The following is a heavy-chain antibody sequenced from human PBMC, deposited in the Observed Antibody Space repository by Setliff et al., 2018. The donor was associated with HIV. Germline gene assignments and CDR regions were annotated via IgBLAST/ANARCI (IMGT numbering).Heavy chain of an antibody. CDR1: GFTFNNFG. V-gene: IGHV3-33*01. Sequence: PGGSLRLSCAASGFTFNNFGMHWVRQAPGKGLEWVALIWSDGSDKYYVDSVKGRFTISRDNAKNSLYLQMNSLRAEDTAVYYCARFRLYHYSNKVDYWGQGTLVTVSS. D-gene: IGHD4-4*01. CDR3: ARFRLYHYSNKVDY. J-gene: IGHJ4*02. CDR2: IWSDGSDK.